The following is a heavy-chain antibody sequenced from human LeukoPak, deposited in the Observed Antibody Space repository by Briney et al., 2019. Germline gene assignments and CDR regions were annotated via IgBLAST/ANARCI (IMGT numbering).Heavy chain of an antibody. J-gene: IGHJ4*02. Sequence: PGGSLRLSCAASGVIFSAYDMSWIRQAPGKGLEWVSYISGGGTTIYYADSVKGRFTISRDNAKNSVYLQMNILRAEDTAVYYCARDRIGSSYPYFDYWGQGTLVTVSS. D-gene: IGHD6-13*01. CDR2: ISGGGTTI. V-gene: IGHV3-11*01. CDR3: ARDRIGSSYPYFDY. CDR1: GVIFSAYD.